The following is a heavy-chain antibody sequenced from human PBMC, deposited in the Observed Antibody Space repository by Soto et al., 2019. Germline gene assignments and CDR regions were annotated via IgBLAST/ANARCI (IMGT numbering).Heavy chain of an antibody. D-gene: IGHD1-26*01. Sequence: GGSLRLSCAASGFTFSSYGMHWVRQAAGKGLEWVAVISYDGSNKYYADSVKGRFTISRDNSKNTLYLQMNSLRAEDTAVYYCAKSGSSNNYYYYGMDVWGQGTTVTVSS. CDR1: GFTFSSYG. J-gene: IGHJ6*02. CDR2: ISYDGSNK. V-gene: IGHV3-30*18. CDR3: AKSGSSNNYYYYGMDV.